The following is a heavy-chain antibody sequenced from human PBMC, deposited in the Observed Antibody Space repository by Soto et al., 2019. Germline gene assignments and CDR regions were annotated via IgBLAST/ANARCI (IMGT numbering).Heavy chain of an antibody. CDR2: INSDGSST. Sequence: GGSLRLSCAASGFTFSSYWMHWVRQAPGKGLVWVSRINSDGSSTSYADYVKGRFTISRDNAKNTLYLQMNTLRAEDMAVYYCARGPSYDMNVWGQGTTVPVSS. CDR3: ARGPSYDMNV. J-gene: IGHJ6*02. V-gene: IGHV3-74*01. CDR1: GFTFSSYW.